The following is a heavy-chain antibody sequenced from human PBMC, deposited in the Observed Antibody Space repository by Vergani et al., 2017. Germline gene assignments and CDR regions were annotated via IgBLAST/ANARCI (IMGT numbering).Heavy chain of an antibody. V-gene: IGHV2-26*01. Sequence: QVTLKESGPVLVKPTETLTLTCTVSGFSLSNARMGVSWIRQPPGKALEWLAHIFSNDEKSYSTALKSRLTISKDTSKRQVVLTMSNMDPVDRATYYCARILAWYYGSGSYYNTLPEYYFDYWGQGTLVTVSS. CDR2: IFSNDEK. CDR3: ARILAWYYGSGSYYNTLPEYYFDY. CDR1: GFSLSNARMG. D-gene: IGHD3-10*01. J-gene: IGHJ4*02.